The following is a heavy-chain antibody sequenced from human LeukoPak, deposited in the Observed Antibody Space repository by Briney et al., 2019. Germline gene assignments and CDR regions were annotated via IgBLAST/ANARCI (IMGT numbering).Heavy chain of an antibody. CDR2: INPNSGGT. CDR3: ARDRGSTSSHYMDV. CDR1: GYTFTGYC. Sequence: GASVKVSCKASGYTFTGYCMHWVRQAPGQGLEWMGWINPNSGGTNYAQKFQGRVTMTRDTSISTAYMELSRLRSDDTAVYYCARDRGSTSSHYMDVWGKGTTVTISS. D-gene: IGHD2-2*01. V-gene: IGHV1-2*02. J-gene: IGHJ6*03.